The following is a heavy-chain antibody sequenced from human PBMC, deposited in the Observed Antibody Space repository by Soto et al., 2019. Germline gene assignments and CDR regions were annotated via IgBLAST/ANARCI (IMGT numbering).Heavy chain of an antibody. D-gene: IGHD6-6*01. J-gene: IGHJ4*02. CDR3: AREGDGYRAARAIDY. Sequence: SETLSLTCAVSGGSISSSNWWSWVRQPPGKGLEWIGEIYHSGSTNYNPSPKSRVTISVDKSKNQFSLKLSSVTAADTAVYYCAREGDGYRAARAIDYWGQGTLVTVSS. CDR2: IYHSGST. CDR1: GGSISSSNW. V-gene: IGHV4-4*02.